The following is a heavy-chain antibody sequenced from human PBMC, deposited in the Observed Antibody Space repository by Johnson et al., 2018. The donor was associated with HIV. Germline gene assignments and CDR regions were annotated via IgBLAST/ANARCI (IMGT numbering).Heavy chain of an antibody. D-gene: IGHD3-22*01. CDR2: ISYDGGSK. Sequence: QMLLVESGGGVVQPGRSLRLSCAASGFTFSSYPMHWVRQAPGKGLEWVAVISYDGGSKYYAESVEGLFTISRDNSKNTIDLQMNSLRAEETAVYYCAKEYYYDSIGFPDAFDIWGQGTMVTVSS. J-gene: IGHJ3*02. CDR3: AKEYYYDSIGFPDAFDI. CDR1: GFTFSSYP. V-gene: IGHV3-30-3*01.